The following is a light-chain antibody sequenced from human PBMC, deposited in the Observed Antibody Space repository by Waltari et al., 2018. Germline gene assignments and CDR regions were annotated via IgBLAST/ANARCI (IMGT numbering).Light chain of an antibody. Sequence: QSALTQPASVSGSPGQPITISCTGTSSDVGSYSLVSWYRQHPGEAPRVIIFEDTKRPSGVSNRCSGSKSGNTASLTISGLQAEDEADYYCCSYTLTNTWLFGGGTKLTVL. CDR3: CSYTLTNTWL. J-gene: IGLJ3*02. CDR2: EDT. V-gene: IGLV2-23*01. CDR1: SSDVGSYSL.